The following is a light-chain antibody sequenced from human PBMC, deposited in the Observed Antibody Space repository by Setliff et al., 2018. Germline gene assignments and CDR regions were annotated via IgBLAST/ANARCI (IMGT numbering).Light chain of an antibody. V-gene: IGLV2-14*01. J-gene: IGLJ1*01. CDR1: SSDVGSYDF. CDR3: SAYTSSSTYV. Sequence: QSALTQPASVSGSPGQSITISCSGTSSDVGSYDFVSWYQQYPGKAPKLIIYDVSSRPSGVSNRFSGSKAGNTASLTISGLQAEDEADYYCSAYTSSSTYVFGMGTKV. CDR2: DVS.